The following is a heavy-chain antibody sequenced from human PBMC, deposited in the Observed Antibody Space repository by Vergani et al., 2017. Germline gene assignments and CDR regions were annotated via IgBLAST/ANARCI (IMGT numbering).Heavy chain of an antibody. Sequence: QVQLVQSGAEVKKPGSSVKVSCKASGGTFSSYAISWVRQAPGQGLEWMGGIIPIFGTANYAQKFQGRVTITADESTSTAYMELSSLGSEDTAVYYCARGGWFGEYYYYYGMDVWGQGTTVTVSS. CDR2: IIPIFGTA. V-gene: IGHV1-69*01. CDR1: GGTFSSYA. CDR3: ARGGWFGEYYYYYGMDV. D-gene: IGHD3-10*01. J-gene: IGHJ6*02.